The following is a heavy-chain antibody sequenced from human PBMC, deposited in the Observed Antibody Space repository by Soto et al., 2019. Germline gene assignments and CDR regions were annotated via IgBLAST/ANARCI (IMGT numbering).Heavy chain of an antibody. CDR2: ISAYNGNT. CDR1: GYTFTSYG. J-gene: IGHJ6*02. CDR3: ARDLNTIFGVVINYYGMDV. V-gene: IGHV1-18*01. Sequence: QVQLVQSGAEVKKPGASVKVSCKASGYTFTSYGISWVRQAPGQVLEWMGWISAYNGNTNYAQKLQGRVTMTTDTTTSTAYMELRSLRSDDTAVYYCARDLNTIFGVVINYYGMDVWGQGTTVTVSS. D-gene: IGHD3-3*01.